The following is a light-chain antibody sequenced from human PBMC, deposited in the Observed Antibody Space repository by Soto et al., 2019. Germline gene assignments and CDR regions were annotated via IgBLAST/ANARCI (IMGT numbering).Light chain of an antibody. V-gene: IGKV3-15*01. CDR3: QQYNNWPQT. CDR2: GAS. J-gene: IGKJ1*01. CDR1: QSLSSN. Sequence: EIVLTQSPGTLSLSPGERATLSCRASQSLSSNYLAWYQQKPGQAPRLLIYGASTRAADVPARFSGGGSGTEFTLTISSLQSEDFAEYHCQQYNNWPQTFGQGTKVDIK.